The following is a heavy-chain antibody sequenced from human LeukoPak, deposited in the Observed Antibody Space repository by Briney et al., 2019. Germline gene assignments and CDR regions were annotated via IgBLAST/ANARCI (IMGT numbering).Heavy chain of an antibody. D-gene: IGHD3-10*01. V-gene: IGHV1-8*01. CDR3: ARDSMVRGVIFREYNWFDP. CDR1: GYTFTSYD. CDR2: MNPNSGNT. J-gene: IGHJ5*02. Sequence: GASVKVSCKASGYTFTSYDINWGRQATGQGLEWMGWMNPNSGNTGYAQKFQGRVTMTRNTTISTAYVEMSSMRSEDTAAYYCARDSMVRGVIFREYNWFDPWGQGTLVTVSS.